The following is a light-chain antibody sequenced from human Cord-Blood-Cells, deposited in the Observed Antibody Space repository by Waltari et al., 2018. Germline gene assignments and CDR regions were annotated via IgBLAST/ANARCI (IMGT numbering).Light chain of an antibody. J-gene: IGLJ1*01. CDR3: QAWDSSTYV. CDR2: QDS. CDR1: KLGDKY. Sequence: SYELTQPPSVSVSPGQTASITCSGDKLGDKYACWYQQKPGQSPVLIIYQDSKRPSGIPERFPGSNSGNTATLAISGTQASDEADYYCQAWDSSTYVYGTGTKVTVL. V-gene: IGLV3-1*01.